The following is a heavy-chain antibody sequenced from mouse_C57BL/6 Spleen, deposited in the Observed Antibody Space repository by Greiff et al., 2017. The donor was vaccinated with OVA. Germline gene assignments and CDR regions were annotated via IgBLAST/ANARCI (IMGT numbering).Heavy chain of an antibody. D-gene: IGHD2-2*01. CDR3: TRGGVTTNYFDY. Sequence: VQLQESGAELVRPGASVTLSCKASGYTFTDYEMHWVKQTPVHGLEWIGAIDPETGGTAYNQKFKGKAILTADKSSRTAYMELRSLTSEDSAVYYSTRGGVTTNYFDYWGQGTTLTVSS. CDR1: GYTFTDYE. CDR2: IDPETGGT. J-gene: IGHJ2*01. V-gene: IGHV1-15*01.